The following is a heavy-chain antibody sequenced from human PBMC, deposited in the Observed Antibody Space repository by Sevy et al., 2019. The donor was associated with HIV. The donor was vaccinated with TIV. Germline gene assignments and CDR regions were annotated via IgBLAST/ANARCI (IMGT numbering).Heavy chain of an antibody. J-gene: IGHJ6*02. CDR3: ARDSIPLVQGSSISPYYYGMDV. CDR1: GYTFNTFG. D-gene: IGHD3-10*01. CDR2: ISAYDGNT. Sequence: ASVTVSCKTSGYTFNTFGINWVRQAPGQGLQWVGWISAYDGNTKFVQNLQGRVSMTTETSTSTVYMELKNLRSDDTAVDDCARDSIPLVQGSSISPYYYGMDVWGQGTTVTVSS. V-gene: IGHV1-18*04.